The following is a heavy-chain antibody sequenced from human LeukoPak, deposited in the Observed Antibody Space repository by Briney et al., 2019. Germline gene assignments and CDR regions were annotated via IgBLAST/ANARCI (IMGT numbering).Heavy chain of an antibody. Sequence: PSGTLSLTCGVSGGSITTTNFWSWVRQTPGQGLEWIGEVSVSGLSDYNPSLRGRVTMSLDTSKNHLSLKLTSVTAADTAVYYCTRENAASSPFGYWGQGTLVTV. CDR1: GGSITTTNF. D-gene: IGHD6-25*01. CDR3: TRENAASSPFGY. J-gene: IGHJ4*02. CDR2: VSVSGLS. V-gene: IGHV4-4*02.